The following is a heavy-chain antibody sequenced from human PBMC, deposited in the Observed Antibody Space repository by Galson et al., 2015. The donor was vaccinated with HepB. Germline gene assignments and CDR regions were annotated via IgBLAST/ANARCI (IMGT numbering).Heavy chain of an antibody. V-gene: IGHV3-15*01. D-gene: IGHD3-22*01. Sequence: SLRLSCAASGFTFSNAWMSWVRQAPGKGLEWVGRIKSKTDGGTTDYAAPVKGRFTISRDDSKNTLYLQMNSLKTEDTAVYYCTTLTYYYDSSAFDYWGQGTLVTVSS. CDR2: IKSKTDGGTT. CDR1: GFTFSNAW. CDR3: TTLTYYYDSSAFDY. J-gene: IGHJ4*02.